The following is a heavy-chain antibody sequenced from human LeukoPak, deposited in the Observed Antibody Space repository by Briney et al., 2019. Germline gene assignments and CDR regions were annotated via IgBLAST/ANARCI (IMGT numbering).Heavy chain of an antibody. Sequence: PGGSLRLSCTASGFNFGDYAVSWVRQAPGKGLEWVGFIRSKTHGGTTEYAASVKGRFSVSRDDSKGIAYLQMNSLKTEDTAVYYCSRDGIPETNWSDYYIDYWGQGTLVTVSS. D-gene: IGHD3-3*01. CDR3: SRDGIPETNWSDYYIDY. CDR2: IRSKTHGGTT. V-gene: IGHV3-49*04. CDR1: GFNFGDYA. J-gene: IGHJ4*02.